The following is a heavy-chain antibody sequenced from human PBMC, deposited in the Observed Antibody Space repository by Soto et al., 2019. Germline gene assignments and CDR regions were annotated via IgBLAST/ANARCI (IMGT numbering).Heavy chain of an antibody. Sequence: SVKVSCKASGGSFRNDAISWARQASGQGLEWMGDITPAFGTANYAQNLQGRITITADDSTSTVYMELSSLRFEDTAVYYCARGATIFGVAAYAYYEMEVWGQGTTVTVSS. V-gene: IGHV1-69*13. CDR2: ITPAFGTA. J-gene: IGHJ6*02. D-gene: IGHD3-3*01. CDR1: GGSFRNDA. CDR3: ARGATIFGVAAYAYYEMEV.